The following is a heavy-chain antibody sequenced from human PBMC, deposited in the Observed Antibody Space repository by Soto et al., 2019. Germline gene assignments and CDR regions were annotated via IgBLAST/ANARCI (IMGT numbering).Heavy chain of an antibody. V-gene: IGHV3-23*01. CDR1: GVTFSSYA. Sequence: GSLRLSCAASGVTFSSYAMSWVRQAPGKGLEWVSAISGSGGSTYYADSVKGRFTISRDNSKNTLYLQMNSLRAEDTAVYYCAKAGEYYYDSSGYYFTNWFDPRGQGTLVTDSS. J-gene: IGHJ5*02. CDR2: ISGSGGST. CDR3: AKAGEYYYDSSGYYFTNWFDP. D-gene: IGHD3-22*01.